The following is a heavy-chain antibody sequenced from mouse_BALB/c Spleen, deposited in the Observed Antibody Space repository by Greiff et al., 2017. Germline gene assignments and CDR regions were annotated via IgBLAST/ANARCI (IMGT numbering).Heavy chain of an antibody. CDR3: ARDAYYDYDEFAY. Sequence: DVMLVESGGGLVQPGGSLRLSCATSGFTFTDYYMSWVRQPPGKALEWLGFIRNKANGYTTEYSASVKGRFTISRDNSQSILYLQMNTLRAEDSATYYCARDAYYDYDEFAYWGQGTLVTVSA. CDR2: IRNKANGYTT. D-gene: IGHD2-4*01. V-gene: IGHV7-3*02. J-gene: IGHJ3*01. CDR1: GFTFTDYY.